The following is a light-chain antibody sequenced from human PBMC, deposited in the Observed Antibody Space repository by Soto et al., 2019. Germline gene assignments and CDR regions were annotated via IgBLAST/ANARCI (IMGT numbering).Light chain of an antibody. V-gene: IGLV2-14*03. CDR2: DVS. CDR3: SSYTSSATLV. Sequence: QSALTHPASVSVSPGQSITLSCTRTASDIGGYNFVSWYQQSAGKAPKLIIYDVSHRPAGVSDRFSASKSGNTAALTISALRTEDEADYYCSSYTSSATLVFGSGTKVTV. CDR1: ASDIGGYNF. J-gene: IGLJ1*01.